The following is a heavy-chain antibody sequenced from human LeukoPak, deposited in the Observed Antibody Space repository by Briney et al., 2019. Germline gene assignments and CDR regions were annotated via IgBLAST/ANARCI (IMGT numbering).Heavy chain of an antibody. D-gene: IGHD2/OR15-2a*01. J-gene: IGHJ4*02. CDR3: TTDRVIAHLPLFDY. Sequence: KPGGSLRLSCAASGFIFRNAWMSWVRQAPGKGLEWVGHIKGKPDGGTTGYTAPVKGRFTISRDDSKNTVYLQMNSLKIEDTAVYYCTTDRVIAHLPLFDYWGQGTLVTVSS. CDR2: IKGKPDGGTT. CDR1: GFIFRNAW. V-gene: IGHV3-15*01.